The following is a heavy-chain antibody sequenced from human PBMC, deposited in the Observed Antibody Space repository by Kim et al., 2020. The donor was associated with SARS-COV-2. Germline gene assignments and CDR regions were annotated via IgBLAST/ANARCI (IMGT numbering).Heavy chain of an antibody. Sequence: GGSLRLSCAGSGFNFMDAWMNWVRQAPGKGLEWVGRIRSNSHGGTEEHAAPVQGRFTMSRDDSKNTVYLQMSSLKTEDTAVYYCTTDAVSTISNFFAHWGQGTLVTVSS. D-gene: IGHD4-17*01. CDR3: TTDAVSTISNFFAH. CDR1: GFNFMDAW. CDR2: IRSNSHGGTE. J-gene: IGHJ4*02. V-gene: IGHV3-15*01.